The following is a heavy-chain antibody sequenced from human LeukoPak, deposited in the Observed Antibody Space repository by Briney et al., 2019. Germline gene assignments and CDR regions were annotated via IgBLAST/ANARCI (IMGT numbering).Heavy chain of an antibody. CDR3: ARVYYSSSYDYWYFDL. J-gene: IGHJ2*01. CDR2: IYSSGSA. CDR1: GGSISSNNYY. D-gene: IGHD6-13*01. Sequence: SDTLSLTCTVSGGSISSNNYYWAWIRQPPGTGLEWIGSIYSSGSASYNPSLKSRVTISVDTSKNQFSLKLRSVTAADTAVYYCARVYYSSSYDYWYFDLWGRGTLVTVSS. V-gene: IGHV4-39*07.